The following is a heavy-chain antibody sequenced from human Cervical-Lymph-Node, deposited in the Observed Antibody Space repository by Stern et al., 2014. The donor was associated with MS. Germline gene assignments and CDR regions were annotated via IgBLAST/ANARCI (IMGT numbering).Heavy chain of an antibody. CDR2: VYYSGKT. Sequence: QLQLQESGPGLVKPSETLSLTCAVSGGSISGYYWTWIRQSPGKGLEWFGSVYYSGKTNYNPSLNGRVTISLDTSKSQFSLRLSSVTAGDTAVYYCARDSTAWSPSFDYWGQGTLVTVSS. J-gene: IGHJ4*02. V-gene: IGHV4-59*01. CDR1: GGSISGYY. D-gene: IGHD1-1*01. CDR3: ARDSTAWSPSFDY.